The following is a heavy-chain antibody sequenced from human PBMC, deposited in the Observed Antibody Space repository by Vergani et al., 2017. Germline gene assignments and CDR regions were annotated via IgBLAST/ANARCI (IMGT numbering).Heavy chain of an antibody. CDR2: INPNSGGT. D-gene: IGHD4-17*01. CDR3: ARNRDYGDGGHYFDY. J-gene: IGHJ4*02. V-gene: IGHV1-2*02. Sequence: QVQLVQSGAEVKKPGASVKVSCKASGYTFTGYYMHWVRQAPGQGLEWMGWINPNSGGTNYAQKFQGRVTMTRDTSISTAYMELSRLRSDDTAVYYCARNRDYGDGGHYFDYWGQGTLVTVSS. CDR1: GYTFTGYY.